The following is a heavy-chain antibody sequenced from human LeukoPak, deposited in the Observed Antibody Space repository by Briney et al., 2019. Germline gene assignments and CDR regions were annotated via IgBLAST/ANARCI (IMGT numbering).Heavy chain of an antibody. Sequence: ASVKVSCKASGYTFTSYYMHWVRQAPGQGLEWMGILNPRGGSTSYAQKFQGRVTMTRDTSTSTVYMEMSSLKSEDTAVYYCARARRIVLIVYATVYWYFDLWGRGTLVTVSS. CDR2: LNPRGGST. D-gene: IGHD2-8*01. V-gene: IGHV1-46*01. CDR3: ARARRIVLIVYATVYWYFDL. CDR1: GYTFTSYY. J-gene: IGHJ2*01.